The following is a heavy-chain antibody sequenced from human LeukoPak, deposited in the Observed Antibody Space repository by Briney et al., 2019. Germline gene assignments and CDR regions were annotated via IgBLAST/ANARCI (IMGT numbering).Heavy chain of an antibody. V-gene: IGHV3-53*01. J-gene: IGHJ5*02. Sequence: GGSLRLSRAASGLTVSSSYMSWVRQAPGKGLEWVSVIYSGGYISYADSVKGRFTISRDECKNTLYLQMDSLRAEDTAVYHCARQVRGDGRGGFDPWGPGTLVTVSS. CDR3: ARQVRGDGRGGFDP. D-gene: IGHD2-21*02. CDR1: GLTVSSSY. CDR2: IYSGGYI.